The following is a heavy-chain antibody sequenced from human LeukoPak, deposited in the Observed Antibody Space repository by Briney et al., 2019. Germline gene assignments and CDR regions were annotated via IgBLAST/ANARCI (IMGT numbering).Heavy chain of an antibody. CDR1: GGTFSSYA. Sequence: SVKVSCKASGGTFSSYAISWVRQAPGQGLEWMGGIIPIFGTANYAQKFQGRVTITTDESTSTAYMELSSLRSEDTAVYYCARVELLEWTTYYYYMDVWGKGTTVTVSS. J-gene: IGHJ6*03. V-gene: IGHV1-69*05. CDR2: IIPIFGTA. D-gene: IGHD3-3*01. CDR3: ARVELLEWTTYYYYMDV.